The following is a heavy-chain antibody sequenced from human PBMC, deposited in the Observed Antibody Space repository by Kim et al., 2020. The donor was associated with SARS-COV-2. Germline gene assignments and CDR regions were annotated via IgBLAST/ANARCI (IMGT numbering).Heavy chain of an antibody. Sequence: GGSLRLSCAASGFTFSDYYMSWIRQAPGKGLEWVSYISSSGSTIYHAASEKGLSTSTRNNAKNLLFLQNNSLTAETTAEYYCAGYYRYFDRFLSNDFDY. CDR2: ISSSGSTI. D-gene: IGHD3-9*01. CDR3: AGYYRYFDRFLSNDFDY. CDR1: GFTFSDYY. V-gene: IGHV3-11*01. J-gene: IGHJ4*01.